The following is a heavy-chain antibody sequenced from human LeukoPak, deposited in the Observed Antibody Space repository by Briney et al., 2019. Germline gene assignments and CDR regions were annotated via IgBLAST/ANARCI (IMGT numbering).Heavy chain of an antibody. V-gene: IGHV4-39*07. CDR2: VFYTGNT. CDR3: ARLRYSSGWNDY. Sequence: SETLSFTCTVSGGSISTTAYYWGWIRQPPGKGLEWIGSVFYTGNTFYNPSLKSRVTISVDTSKNQFSLKLSSVTAADTAVYYCARLRYSSGWNDYWGQGTLVTVSS. D-gene: IGHD6-19*01. J-gene: IGHJ4*02. CDR1: GGSISTTAYY.